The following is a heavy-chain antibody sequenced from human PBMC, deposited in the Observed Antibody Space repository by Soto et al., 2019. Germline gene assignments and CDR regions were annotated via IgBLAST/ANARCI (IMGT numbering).Heavy chain of an antibody. CDR1: GYTFTSYG. V-gene: IGHV1-18*01. D-gene: IGHD3-10*01. Sequence: QVQLVQSGAEVKKPGASVKVSCKSSGYTFTSYGISWVRQAPGQGLERMGWISAYNGNTNYAQKLPGRVTMTTDTSTRTAYMDLRSLRSDDTAVYYCARVPRRADYDYWGQGTLVTVSS. J-gene: IGHJ4*02. CDR3: ARVPRRADYDY. CDR2: ISAYNGNT.